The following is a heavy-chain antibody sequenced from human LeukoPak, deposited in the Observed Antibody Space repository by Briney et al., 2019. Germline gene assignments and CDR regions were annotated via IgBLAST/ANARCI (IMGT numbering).Heavy chain of an antibody. CDR3: ARSRYCSGGSCYSIPDY. Sequence: ASVKVSCKASGYTFTSYGISWVRQAPGQGLEWMGWISAYNGNTNYAQKLQGRVTMTTDTSTSTAYVELRSLRSDDTAVYYCARSRYCSGGSCYSIPDYWGQGTLVTVSS. CDR1: GYTFTSYG. D-gene: IGHD2-15*01. CDR2: ISAYNGNT. V-gene: IGHV1-18*01. J-gene: IGHJ4*02.